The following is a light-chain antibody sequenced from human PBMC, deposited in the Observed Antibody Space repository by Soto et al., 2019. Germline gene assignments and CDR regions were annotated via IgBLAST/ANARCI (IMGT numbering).Light chain of an antibody. Sequence: EIVLTQSPGTLSLSPGERATLSCRASQSVSSSYLAWYQQKPGQAPRLLMYGASSRATGISDRFSGSGSGTEFTLTISRLESEDFAMYYCQQYGDLPRTFGQGTKVEIK. CDR1: QSVSSSY. CDR2: GAS. J-gene: IGKJ1*01. V-gene: IGKV3-20*01. CDR3: QQYGDLPRT.